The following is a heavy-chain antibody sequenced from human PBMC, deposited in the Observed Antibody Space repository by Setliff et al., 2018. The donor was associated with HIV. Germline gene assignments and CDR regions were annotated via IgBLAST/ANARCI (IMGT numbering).Heavy chain of an antibody. D-gene: IGHD3-10*01. Sequence: SGPTLVNPTQTLTLTCTFSGFSLTTSGVGVGWIRQPPGKALEWLALIYWDDDNRYSPSLKNRLTITRDTSKNQVVLTMTNVDSVKGRFTISRDNAKNSLYLQMNSLRAEDTAVYYCARDKGPNLLDYWGQGTLVTVSS. CDR1: GFSLTTSGVG. CDR3: RDNAKNSLYLQMNSLRAEDTAVYYCARDKGPNLLDY. CDR2: IYWDDDN. J-gene: IGHJ4*02. V-gene: IGHV2-5*02.